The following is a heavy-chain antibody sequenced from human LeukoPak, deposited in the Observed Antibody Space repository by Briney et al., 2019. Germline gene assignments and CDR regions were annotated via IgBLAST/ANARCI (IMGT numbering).Heavy chain of an antibody. Sequence: GGSLRLSCAASGFTSSDYALGWVGQAPGRGREGVATLSGSGARTYYSDSVQGRFTIPRDNSKRTLFLQMNSLRAEDTAFYYCAKAELGVDTFFDYWGQGTLVTVSS. D-gene: IGHD3-3*01. CDR1: GFTSSDYA. CDR2: LSGSGART. V-gene: IGHV3-23*01. J-gene: IGHJ4*02. CDR3: AKAELGVDTFFDY.